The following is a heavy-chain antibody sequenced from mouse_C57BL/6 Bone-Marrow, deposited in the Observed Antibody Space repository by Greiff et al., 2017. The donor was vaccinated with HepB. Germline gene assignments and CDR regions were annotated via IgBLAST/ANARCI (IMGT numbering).Heavy chain of an antibody. Sequence: VQVVESGAELARPGASVKLSCKASGYTFTSYGISWVKQRTGQGLEWIGEIYPRSGNTYYNEKFKGKATLTADKSSSTAYMELRSLTSEDSAVYFCARSPTGYYGSDYWGQGTTLTVSS. D-gene: IGHD1-1*01. CDR2: IYPRSGNT. CDR1: GYTFTSYG. CDR3: ARSPTGYYGSDY. V-gene: IGHV1-81*01. J-gene: IGHJ2*01.